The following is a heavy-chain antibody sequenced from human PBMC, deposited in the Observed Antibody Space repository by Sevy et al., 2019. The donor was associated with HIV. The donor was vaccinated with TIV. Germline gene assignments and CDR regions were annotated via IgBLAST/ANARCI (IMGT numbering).Heavy chain of an antibody. D-gene: IGHD2-15*01. CDR1: GFTFFAYT. Sequence: GGSLRLSCAASGFTFFAYTMHWVRQAPGKGLEWVALISYDINNKYYADSVKGRFTISRDNSKNTLYLQMNSLRPEDTSVYYCGRDVESSGNGLDVWGQGTTVTVSS. J-gene: IGHJ6*02. CDR2: ISYDINNK. V-gene: IGHV3-30-3*01. CDR3: GRDVESSGNGLDV.